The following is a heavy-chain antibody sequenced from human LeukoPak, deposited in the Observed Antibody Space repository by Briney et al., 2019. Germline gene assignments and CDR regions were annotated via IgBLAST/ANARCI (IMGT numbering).Heavy chain of an antibody. CDR1: GSTFSSYG. CDR2: TWYDGSNK. J-gene: IGHJ6*02. Sequence: GGSLRLSCAASGSTFSSYGMHWVRQAPGKGLEWVAVTWYDGSNKYYADSVKGRFTISRDNSKNTLYLQMNSLRAEDTAVYYCARENYDILTGYYIHYYYGMDVWGQGTTVTVSS. V-gene: IGHV3-33*01. D-gene: IGHD3-9*01. CDR3: ARENYDILTGYYIHYYYGMDV.